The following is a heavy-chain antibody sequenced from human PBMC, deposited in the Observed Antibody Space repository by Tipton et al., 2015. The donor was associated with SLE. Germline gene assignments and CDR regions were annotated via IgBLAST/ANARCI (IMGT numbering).Heavy chain of an antibody. V-gene: IGHV3-23*01. J-gene: IGHJ4*02. CDR2: ISGGAGST. CDR1: GFTFSNYA. CDR3: AKDILSSGWYGDFDS. Sequence: SLRLSCAASGFTFSNYAMSWVRQAPGKGLEWVSGISGGAGSTYYADSVRGRFTISRDNSKNKLYLQMNSLRPEDTAVFYCAKDILSSGWYGDFDSWGQGTLVTVSS. D-gene: IGHD6-19*01.